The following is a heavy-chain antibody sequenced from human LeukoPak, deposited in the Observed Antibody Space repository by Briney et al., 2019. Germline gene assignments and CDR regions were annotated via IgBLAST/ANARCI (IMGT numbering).Heavy chain of an antibody. CDR3: AKERVSSGMMEGVLHM. Sequence: RSLRLSCAASGFTFNSYAMNWVRQAPGKGLEGVSSISGSGSHTYYADSVQGRFTVSRDNSKNTVNLHLNTVRAEDTAVYYCAKERVSSGMMEGVLHMWGQGTTVSVSS. J-gene: IGHJ3*02. D-gene: IGHD2-8*01. V-gene: IGHV3-23*01. CDR1: GFTFNSYA. CDR2: ISGSGSHT.